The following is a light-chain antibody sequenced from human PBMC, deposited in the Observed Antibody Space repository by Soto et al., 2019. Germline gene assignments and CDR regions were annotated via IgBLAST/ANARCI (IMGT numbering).Light chain of an antibody. Sequence: EIVLTQSPATLSLSPGERATLSCRASQSVSIYLAWYQQKPGQAPRLLIYDASNRATGIPARFSGSGSGTDFTLTISSLEPEDFAVHYCQQRSNWPTTFGQGTKLEIK. J-gene: IGKJ2*01. CDR2: DAS. CDR1: QSVSIY. V-gene: IGKV3-11*01. CDR3: QQRSNWPTT.